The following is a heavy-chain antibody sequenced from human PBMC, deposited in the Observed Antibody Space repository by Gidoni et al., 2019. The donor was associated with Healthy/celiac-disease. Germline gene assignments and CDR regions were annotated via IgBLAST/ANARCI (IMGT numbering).Heavy chain of an antibody. J-gene: IGHJ4*02. CDR1: GYTFTSYD. CDR3: ARGLRSVGATRLGPC. CDR2: MNPNSGNT. V-gene: IGHV1-8*01. Sequence: QVQLVQSGAEVTKPGASVKVSCKASGYTFTSYDINWVRQATGQGLEWMGWMNPNSGNTGYAQKFQGRVTMTRNTSISTAYMELSSLRSEDTAVYYFARGLRSVGATRLGPCWGQGTLVTVSS. D-gene: IGHD1-26*01.